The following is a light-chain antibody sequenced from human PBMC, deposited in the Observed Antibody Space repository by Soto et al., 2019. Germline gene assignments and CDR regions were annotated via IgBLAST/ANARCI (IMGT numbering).Light chain of an antibody. CDR2: AAS. CDR1: QGISSY. CDR3: QQLNSYPWT. J-gene: IGKJ1*01. Sequence: IKLSLSPSSLSASERDRVTITCRASQGISSYLAWYQQKPGKAPKLLIYAASTLQSGVPSRFSGSGSGTDFTLTISSLQPEDFATYYCQQLNSYPWTFCQGTMVDIK. V-gene: IGKV1-9*01.